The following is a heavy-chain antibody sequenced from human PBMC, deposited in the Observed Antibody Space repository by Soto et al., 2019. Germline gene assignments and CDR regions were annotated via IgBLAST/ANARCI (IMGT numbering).Heavy chain of an antibody. Sequence: SETLSLTCTVSGGSISSSSYYWGWIRQPPGKGLEWIGSIYYSGSTYYNPSLKSRVTISVDTSKNQFSLKLSSVTAADMAVYYCARQRDIVVVPAAMFYYYYYMDVWGKGTTVTVSS. V-gene: IGHV4-39*01. CDR2: IYYSGST. J-gene: IGHJ6*03. CDR3: ARQRDIVVVPAAMFYYYYYMDV. CDR1: GGSISSSSYY. D-gene: IGHD2-2*01.